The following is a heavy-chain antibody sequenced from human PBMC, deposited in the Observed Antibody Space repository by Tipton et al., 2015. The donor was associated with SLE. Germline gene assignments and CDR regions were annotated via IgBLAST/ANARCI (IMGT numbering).Heavy chain of an antibody. CDR2: IYYSGST. CDR1: GGSISSSSYY. Sequence: TLSLTCTVSGGSISSSSYYWGWIRQPPGKGLEWIGSIYYSGSTYYNPSLKSRVTIYVDTSKNQFSLKLSSVTAADTAVYYCAGYTSVWYNGPDYWGQGTLVTVSS. D-gene: IGHD6-19*01. V-gene: IGHV4-39*01. CDR3: AGYTSVWYNGPDY. J-gene: IGHJ4*02.